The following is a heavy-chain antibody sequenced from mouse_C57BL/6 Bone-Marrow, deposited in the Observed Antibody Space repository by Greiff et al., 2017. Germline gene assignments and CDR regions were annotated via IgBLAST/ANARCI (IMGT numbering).Heavy chain of an antibody. V-gene: IGHV1-69*01. Sequence: VQLQQPGAELVMPGASVKLSCKASGYTFTSYWMHWVKQRPGQGLEWIGEIDPSDSYTNSNQKFKGKSTLTVDKSSSTAYMQLSSLTSEDSAVXYCARDYDYDGGDYFDYWGQGTTLTVSA. CDR1: GYTFTSYW. CDR2: IDPSDSYT. CDR3: ARDYDYDGGDYFDY. J-gene: IGHJ2*01. D-gene: IGHD2-4*01.